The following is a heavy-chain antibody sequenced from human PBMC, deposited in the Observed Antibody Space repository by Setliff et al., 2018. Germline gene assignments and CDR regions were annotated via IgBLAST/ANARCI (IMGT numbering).Heavy chain of an antibody. V-gene: IGHV1-46*01. J-gene: IGHJ3*02. CDR1: GYTFTTYY. D-gene: IGHD6-25*01. Sequence: ASVKVSCKASGYTFTTYYFHWVRQAPGQGLEWMGIISPSGGSTSYAQKFQDRVTMTRDTSTSTVYMELSSPRSEDTAVYYCARGGKATGYGGGGAFDIWGQGTMVTVSS. CDR3: ARGGKATGYGGGGAFDI. CDR2: ISPSGGST.